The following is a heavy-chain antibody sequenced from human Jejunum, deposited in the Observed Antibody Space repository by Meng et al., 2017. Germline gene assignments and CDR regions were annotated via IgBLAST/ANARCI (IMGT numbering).Heavy chain of an antibody. CDR3: AGWSYNYDDYFDF. J-gene: IGHJ4*02. D-gene: IGHD5-24*01. Sequence: QVQLVQSGAEVRKPGAAVKVSCRASGYTLNGFYMHWVRQAPGQGLEWMGRINTNTWDTNYARIFKGSITLTSDTSTYYMEVNSVRSDDTSMYYCAGWSYNYDDYFDFWGRGTLVTVSS. CDR2: INTNTWDT. V-gene: IGHV1-2*06. CDR1: GYTLNGFY.